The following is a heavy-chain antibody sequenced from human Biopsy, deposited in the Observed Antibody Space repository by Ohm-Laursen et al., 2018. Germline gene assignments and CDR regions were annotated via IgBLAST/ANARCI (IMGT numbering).Heavy chain of an antibody. V-gene: IGHV1-8*01. D-gene: IGHD3-10*01. CDR2: MNPNSGNT. Sequence: GSTVKVSCKVSEYTLTELPMHWVRQATGQGLEWMGWMNPNSGNTDYAQKFQGRVTMTRNTSISTAYMELNSLRSEDTAVYYCARGSFWFGGNYYYYGMDVWGQGTTVTVSS. CDR1: EYTLTELP. CDR3: ARGSFWFGGNYYYYGMDV. J-gene: IGHJ6*02.